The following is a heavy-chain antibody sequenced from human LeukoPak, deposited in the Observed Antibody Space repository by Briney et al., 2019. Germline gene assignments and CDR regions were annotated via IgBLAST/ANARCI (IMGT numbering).Heavy chain of an antibody. D-gene: IGHD6-19*01. J-gene: IGHJ4*02. V-gene: IGHV4-59*12. CDR1: GGSISSYY. CDR2: IYYGGST. CDR3: AREVAGTPWIDY. Sequence: ETLSLTCAVSGGSISSYYWSWIRQPPGKGLEWIGYIYYGGSTNYNPSLKSRVTISVDTSQNQFSLKLSSVPAADTAVYSCAREVAGTPWIDYWGQGTLVTVSS.